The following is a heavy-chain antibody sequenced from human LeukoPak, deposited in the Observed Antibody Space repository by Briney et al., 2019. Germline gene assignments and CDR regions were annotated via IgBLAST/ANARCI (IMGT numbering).Heavy chain of an antibody. CDR2: INHSGST. CDR3: ARGPGLWSFDY. Sequence: SETLSLTCAVYGGSFSGYYWSWIRQPPGKGQEWIGEINHSGSTNYNPSLKSRVTISVDTSKNQFSLKLSSVTAADTAVYYCARGPGLWSFDYWGQGTLVTVSS. J-gene: IGHJ4*02. D-gene: IGHD5-18*01. CDR1: GGSFSGYY. V-gene: IGHV4-34*01.